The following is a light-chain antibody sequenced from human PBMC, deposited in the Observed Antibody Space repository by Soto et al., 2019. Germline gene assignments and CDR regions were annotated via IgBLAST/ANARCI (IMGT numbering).Light chain of an antibody. CDR3: QQYGSSLIFT. J-gene: IGKJ3*01. Sequence: EIVLTQSPGTLSLSPGERATLSCRASQSVSSSDLAWYQQKPGQAPRLLIYGASSRATGIPDRFSGSGSGTDFTLTISRLEPEDFAVYYCQQYGSSLIFTFGPGTKVDIK. CDR1: QSVSSSD. CDR2: GAS. V-gene: IGKV3-20*01.